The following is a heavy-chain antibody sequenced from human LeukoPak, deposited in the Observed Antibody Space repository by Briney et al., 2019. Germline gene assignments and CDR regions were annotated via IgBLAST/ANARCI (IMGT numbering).Heavy chain of an antibody. CDR3: ARDPAATYSGTYYFDY. Sequence: ASVKVSCKASGYTFTGYYMHWVRQAPGQRLAWMRWINPNSGGTNHAQNFPGRVTMTRDTPISTAYMELSSLRSDDTAVYYCARDPAATYSGTYYFDYWGQGTLVTVSS. CDR2: INPNSGGT. D-gene: IGHD1-26*01. CDR1: GYTFTGYY. V-gene: IGHV1-2*02. J-gene: IGHJ4*02.